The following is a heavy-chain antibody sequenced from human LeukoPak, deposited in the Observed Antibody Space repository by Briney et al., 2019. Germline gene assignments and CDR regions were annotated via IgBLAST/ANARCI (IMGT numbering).Heavy chain of an antibody. V-gene: IGHV3-15*01. D-gene: IGHD3-10*01. CDR1: GFTFSDAW. Sequence: PGGSLRLSCAASGFTFSDAWMTWVRQAPGKGLEWVGRVKSKIDGETTDYAAPVKGRFAISRDDSKNTVYLQMNSLKTEDTAVYYCTTWILVRGVIMTDLFDYWGQGILVTVSS. CDR3: TTWILVRGVIMTDLFDY. J-gene: IGHJ4*02. CDR2: VKSKIDGETT.